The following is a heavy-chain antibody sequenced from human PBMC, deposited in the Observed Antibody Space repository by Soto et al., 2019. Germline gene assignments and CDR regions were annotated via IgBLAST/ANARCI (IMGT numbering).Heavy chain of an antibody. V-gene: IGHV5-51*01. CDR3: AKVGVSSYGMNV. Sequence: RESLKISCRGSAYSFTTSWIAWVRQMPGKGLEWMGIIYPADSDTRYSPSFQGQVTISADKSISTAYLQWSSLKASDTAMYYCAKVGVSSYGMNVWGQGTTVTVSS. CDR2: IYPADSDT. CDR1: AYSFTTSW. J-gene: IGHJ6*02. D-gene: IGHD1-26*01.